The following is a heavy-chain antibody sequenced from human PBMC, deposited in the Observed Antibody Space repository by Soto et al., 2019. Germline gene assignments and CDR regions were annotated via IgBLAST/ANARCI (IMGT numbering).Heavy chain of an antibody. CDR1: GGTFSSYT. D-gene: IGHD4-17*01. CDR3: ARASVNDYGGHASPFDP. J-gene: IGHJ5*02. V-gene: IGHV1-69*02. CDR2: IIPILGIA. Sequence: QVQLVQSGAEVKKPGSSVKVSCKASGGTFSSYTISWVRQAPGQGLEWMGRIIPILGIANYAQKFQGRVTITADKSTSTAYMELSSLRAEDTAVYYCARASVNDYGGHASPFDPWGQGTLVTVSS.